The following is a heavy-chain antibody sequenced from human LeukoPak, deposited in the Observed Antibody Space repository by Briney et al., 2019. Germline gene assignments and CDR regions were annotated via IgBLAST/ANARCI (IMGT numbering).Heavy chain of an antibody. D-gene: IGHD2-15*01. J-gene: IGHJ5*02. Sequence: ASVKVSCKASGYMFTKYGISWVRQAPGQGLEWMGWVNPNSGGTNYAQKFQGRVTMTRDTSISTAYMELSSLRSEDTAVYYCALLLEVNGGDPWGQGTLVTVSS. CDR1: GYMFTKYG. CDR3: ALLLEVNGGDP. CDR2: VNPNSGGT. V-gene: IGHV1-2*02.